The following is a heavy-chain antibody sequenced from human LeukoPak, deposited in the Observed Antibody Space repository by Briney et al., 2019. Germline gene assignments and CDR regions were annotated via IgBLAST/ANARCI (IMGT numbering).Heavy chain of an antibody. Sequence: GGSLRLSCAASGFTVSSNHMSWVRRAPGKGLEWVSVIYSGGSTDYADSVKGRFTISRDNLKNTLYLQMNSLRAEDTAVYYCARGPAGYNWGQGTLVTFSS. CDR2: IYSGGST. D-gene: IGHD1-1*01. CDR3: ARGPAGYN. CDR1: GFTVSSNH. V-gene: IGHV3-53*01. J-gene: IGHJ4*02.